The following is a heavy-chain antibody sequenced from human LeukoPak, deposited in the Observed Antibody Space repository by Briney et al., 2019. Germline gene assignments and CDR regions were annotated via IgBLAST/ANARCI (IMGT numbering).Heavy chain of an antibody. Sequence: PGGSLRLSCAASGFTFSSYAMSWVRQAPGKGLEWVANIRQDGSEKYYVDSVKGRFTISRDNAKNSLYLQMNSLRAEDTAVYYCARVLREHDFWSGYYDYYYYYGMDVWGQGTTVTVSS. CDR2: IRQDGSEK. V-gene: IGHV3-7*01. D-gene: IGHD3-3*01. CDR3: ARVLREHDFWSGYYDYYYYYGMDV. CDR1: GFTFSSYA. J-gene: IGHJ6*02.